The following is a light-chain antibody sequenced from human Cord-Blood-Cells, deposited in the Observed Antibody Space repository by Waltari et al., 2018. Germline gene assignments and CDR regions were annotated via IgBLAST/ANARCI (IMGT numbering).Light chain of an antibody. Sequence: QSVLTQPPSASGTPGQRVTISCSGSSSNLGSNYVYWYQQLPGTAPKLLIYRKNQRPSGVPDLFSGSKSGTSASLAISGLRSEDEADYYCAAWDDSLSGWVFGGGTKLTVL. CDR2: RKN. CDR1: SSNLGSNY. CDR3: AAWDDSLSGWV. V-gene: IGLV1-47*01. J-gene: IGLJ3*02.